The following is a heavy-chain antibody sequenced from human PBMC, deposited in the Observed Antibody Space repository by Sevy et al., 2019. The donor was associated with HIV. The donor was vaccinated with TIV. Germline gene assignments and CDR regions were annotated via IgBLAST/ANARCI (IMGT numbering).Heavy chain of an antibody. CDR2: ISSNGGSR. Sequence: GGSLRLSCSASGFSFSGYAMHWVRQAPGKGLEYVSAISSNGGSRYYAESVKGRFTISRDNAKIALYLQMSSLRTEDTAVYYCVKAMGNSSEVGTFDIWGQGTMVTVSS. V-gene: IGHV3-64D*06. CDR1: GFSFSGYA. D-gene: IGHD1-26*01. CDR3: VKAMGNSSEVGTFDI. J-gene: IGHJ3*02.